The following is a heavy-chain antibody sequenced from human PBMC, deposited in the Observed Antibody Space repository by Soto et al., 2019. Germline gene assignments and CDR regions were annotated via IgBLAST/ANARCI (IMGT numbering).Heavy chain of an antibody. CDR1: GFTISGKKY. CDR2: LYDLDGS. D-gene: IGHD1-1*01. V-gene: IGHV3-53*01. J-gene: IGHJ3*01. Sequence: PGGSLRLSCAAFGFTISGKKYVAWVRQARGKGLEWVSALYDLDGSFYAASVKGRFTTSSDSSKTTVYLQMNDLRPDDTAVYYCATWHEREHAYDVWGQGTTVTVSS. CDR3: ATWHEREHAYDV.